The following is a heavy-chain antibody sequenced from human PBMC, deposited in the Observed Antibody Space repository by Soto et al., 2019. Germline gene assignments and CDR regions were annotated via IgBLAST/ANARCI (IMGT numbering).Heavy chain of an antibody. D-gene: IGHD3-3*01. CDR2: IDTSSTKI. Sequence: QVQLVESGGDLVKRGGSLRLSCAASGYTFSDYYMSWLRQAPGKGLEWISYIDTSSTKIYYADSVKGRFTISRDNAKNSLYLEMNSLRDEDTAVYYCASHYDMWSGYLSPVDYWGQGTLVTVCS. V-gene: IGHV3-11*01. CDR3: ASHYDMWSGYLSPVDY. J-gene: IGHJ4*02. CDR1: GYTFSDYY.